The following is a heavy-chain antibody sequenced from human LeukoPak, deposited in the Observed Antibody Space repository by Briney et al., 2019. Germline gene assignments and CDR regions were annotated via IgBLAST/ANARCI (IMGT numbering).Heavy chain of an antibody. CDR2: IYYSGST. D-gene: IGHD3-10*01. Sequence: PSETLSLTCTVSGGSISSYYWSWIRQPPGKGLEWIGYIYYSGSTNYNPSLKSRVAMSVDRSRNQFSLKLSSVTAADTAVYYCAKGEDYGSGTVHFASWGQGTLVTVSS. J-gene: IGHJ4*02. V-gene: IGHV4-59*12. CDR3: AKGEDYGSGTVHFAS. CDR1: GGSISSYY.